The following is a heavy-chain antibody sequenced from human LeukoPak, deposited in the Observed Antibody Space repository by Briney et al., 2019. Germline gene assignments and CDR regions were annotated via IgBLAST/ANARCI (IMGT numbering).Heavy chain of an antibody. CDR2: IYPGDSDT. J-gene: IGHJ3*02. CDR1: GYSFTSYW. Sequence: GESLKISCKGSGYSFTSYWIGWVRQMPGKSLEWMGIIYPGDSDTRYSPSFQGQVTISADKSISTAYLQWSSLKASDTAIYYCQRTSYDILTGPGAFDIWGQGTMVTVSS. D-gene: IGHD3-9*01. CDR3: QRTSYDILTGPGAFDI. V-gene: IGHV5-51*01.